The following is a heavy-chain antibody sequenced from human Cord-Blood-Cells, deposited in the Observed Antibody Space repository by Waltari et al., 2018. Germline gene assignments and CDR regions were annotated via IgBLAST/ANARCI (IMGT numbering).Heavy chain of an antibody. Sequence: QVQLQESGPGLVKPSETLSLTCTVSGGSISSYYSSWIRQPAGKGLEWIGRIYTSGITNYNPSLKSRVTMSVDTSKNQFSLKLSSVTAADTAVYYCARDPYSSSSGDYFDYWGQGTLVTVSS. CDR2: IYTSGIT. D-gene: IGHD6-6*01. CDR3: ARDPYSSSSGDYFDY. CDR1: GGSISSYY. J-gene: IGHJ4*02. V-gene: IGHV4-4*07.